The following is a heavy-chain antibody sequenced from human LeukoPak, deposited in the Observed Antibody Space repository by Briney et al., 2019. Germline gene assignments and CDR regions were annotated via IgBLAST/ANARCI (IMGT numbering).Heavy chain of an antibody. D-gene: IGHD3-10*01. V-gene: IGHV1-69*04. CDR2: IIPILGIA. CDR3: ARASGSGSYYQRRPYYYYGMDV. Sequence: ASVKVSCKASNYTFTSYGINWVRQAPGQGLEWMGRIIPILGIANYAQKFQGRVTITADKSTSTAYMELSSLRSEDTAVYYCARASGSGSYYQRRPYYYYGMDVWGQGTTVTVSS. J-gene: IGHJ6*02. CDR1: NYTFTSYG.